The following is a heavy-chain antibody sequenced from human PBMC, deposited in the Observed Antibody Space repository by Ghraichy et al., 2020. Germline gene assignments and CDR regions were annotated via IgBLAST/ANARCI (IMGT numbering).Heavy chain of an antibody. CDR3: ARDRSPYRRYCSSTSCYAVLYY. Sequence: ASVKVSCKASGYTFTGYYMHWVRQAPGQGLEWMGWINPNSGGTNYAQKFQGWVTMTRDTSISTAYMELSRLRSDDTAVYYCARDRSPYRRYCSSTSCYAVLYYWGQGTLVTVSS. J-gene: IGHJ4*02. V-gene: IGHV1-2*04. CDR1: GYTFTGYY. D-gene: IGHD2-2*01. CDR2: INPNSGGT.